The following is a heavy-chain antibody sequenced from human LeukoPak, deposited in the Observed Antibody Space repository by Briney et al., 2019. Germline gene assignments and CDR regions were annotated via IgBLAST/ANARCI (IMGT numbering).Heavy chain of an antibody. CDR2: VNGYNGNT. CDR3: ARDGGGSYYSD. D-gene: IGHD1-26*01. V-gene: IGHV1-18*01. J-gene: IGHJ4*02. CDR1: GYTFSSYG. Sequence: ASVKVSCKASGYTFSSYGIIWARQAPGQGLEWMGWVNGYNGNTDYAQKFQGRVAMTRDTSTSTAYVELTSLRSDDTAVYYCARDGGGSYYSDWSQGTLVTVSS.